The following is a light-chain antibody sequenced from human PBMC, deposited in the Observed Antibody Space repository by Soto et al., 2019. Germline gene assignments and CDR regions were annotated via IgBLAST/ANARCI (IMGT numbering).Light chain of an antibody. CDR2: GAS. J-gene: IGKJ1*01. Sequence: EIVMTQSPATLSVSPGGRSTLSCRASQSISGTLAWYQQKPGQXPRXXIYGASTRATSFPARFSGSGSGTDLTITISSLQSEDFEVYYCQQYNNWPWTFGQGTKVDIK. CDR3: QQYNNWPWT. V-gene: IGKV3-15*01. CDR1: QSISGT.